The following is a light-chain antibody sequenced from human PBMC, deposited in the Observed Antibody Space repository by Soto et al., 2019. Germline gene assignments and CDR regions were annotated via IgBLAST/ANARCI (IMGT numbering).Light chain of an antibody. CDR2: ATS. Sequence: DVQMTQSPSSLSAFAGDRVTITCRASQGIAPYLAWFQQKPGKVPKLLIYATSTLHSGVPSRFSGSGSGTDFTLTINSLQPEDVGTYYCQQYSSSPLTFGGGTKVEIK. V-gene: IGKV1-27*01. J-gene: IGKJ4*01. CDR1: QGIAPY. CDR3: QQYSSSPLT.